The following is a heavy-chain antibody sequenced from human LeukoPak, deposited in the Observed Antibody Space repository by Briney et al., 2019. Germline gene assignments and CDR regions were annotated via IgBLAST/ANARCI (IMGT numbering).Heavy chain of an antibody. V-gene: IGHV1-2*02. CDR3: VRKDYFDTTFDY. CDR1: GYTFTAYY. CDR2: INPESGDT. D-gene: IGHD2/OR15-2a*01. Sequence: GSSVKVSCKASGYTFTAYYIHWVRQAPGQGLEWMGRINPESGDTNYAQKFQGRVTMTRDTSVSTAYMELSGLTSDDTAVYYFVRKDYFDTTFDYWGQGTLVTVSS. J-gene: IGHJ4*02.